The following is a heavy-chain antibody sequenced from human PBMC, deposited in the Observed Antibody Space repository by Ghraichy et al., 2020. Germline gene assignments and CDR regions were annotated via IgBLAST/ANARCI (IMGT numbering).Heavy chain of an antibody. CDR2: IYYSGST. D-gene: IGHD3-22*01. Sequence: SETLSLTCTVSGGSISSYYWSWIRQPPGKGLEWIGYIYYSGSTNYNPSLKSRVTISVDTSKNQFSLKLSSVTAADTAVYYCARDHAPPGGDYYDSSGYPTHYYYYGMDVWGQGTTVTVSS. CDR1: GGSISSYY. J-gene: IGHJ6*02. CDR3: ARDHAPPGGDYYDSSGYPTHYYYYGMDV. V-gene: IGHV4-59*01.